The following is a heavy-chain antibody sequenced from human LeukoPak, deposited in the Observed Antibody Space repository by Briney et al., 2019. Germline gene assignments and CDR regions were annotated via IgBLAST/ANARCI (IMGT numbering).Heavy chain of an antibody. CDR1: GYSFTNYW. J-gene: IGHJ4*02. CDR2: SYPSDSDT. D-gene: IGHD6-19*01. V-gene: IGHV5-51*01. CDR3: ARQLGYSSGWYFDY. Sequence: GESLQISCQGSGYSFTNYWIGWVRPMPGKGLEWMGISYPSDSDTRYSPSFQGQVTISADKSISTAYLQWSSLKASDTAMYYCARQLGYSSGWYFDYWGQGTLVTVSS.